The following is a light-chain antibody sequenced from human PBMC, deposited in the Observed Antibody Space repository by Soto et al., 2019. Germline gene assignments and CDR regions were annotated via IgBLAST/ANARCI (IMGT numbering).Light chain of an antibody. Sequence: EVVLTQSPATLSLSPGESATLSCRASQSVSVNFAWYQQKPGQAPRPLIYSASDRAPGIPARFSGRGSGTYFTLTISSLEPEDFAVYYCQERNRWPRGTFGGGTKV. CDR3: QERNRWPRGT. J-gene: IGKJ4*01. V-gene: IGKV3-11*01. CDR1: QSVSVN. CDR2: SAS.